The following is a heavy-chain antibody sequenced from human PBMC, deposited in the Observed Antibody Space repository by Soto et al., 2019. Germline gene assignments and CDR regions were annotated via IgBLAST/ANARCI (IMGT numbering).Heavy chain of an antibody. CDR3: ARAAVVTPGRPFDI. D-gene: IGHD2-21*02. CDR2: ISYDGSNK. CDR1: GFTFSSYA. V-gene: IGHV3-30-3*01. Sequence: QVQLVESGGGVVQPGRSLRLSCAASGFTFSSYAMHWVRQAPGKGLEWVAVISYDGSNKYYADSVKGRFTISRDNSKNTLYLQMNSLRAEDTAVYYCARAAVVTPGRPFDIWGQGTMVTVSS. J-gene: IGHJ3*02.